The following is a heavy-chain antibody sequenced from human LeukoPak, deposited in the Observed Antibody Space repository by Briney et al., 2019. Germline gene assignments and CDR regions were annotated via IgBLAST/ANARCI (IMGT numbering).Heavy chain of an antibody. J-gene: IGHJ4*02. CDR3: ARDLSDDYSLDY. V-gene: IGHV3-21*01. D-gene: IGHD3-16*01. CDR1: GFSFSDYS. Sequence: GGSLRLSCAASGFSFSDYSMNWVRQAPGEGLEWVSSITISSSIIYYADSVKGRFTISRDNAKNSLFLQMNSLRAEDTAVYYCARDLSDDYSLDYWGQGTLVSVSS. CDR2: ITISSSII.